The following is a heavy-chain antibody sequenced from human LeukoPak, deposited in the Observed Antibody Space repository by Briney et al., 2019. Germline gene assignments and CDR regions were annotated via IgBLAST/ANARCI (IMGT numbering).Heavy chain of an antibody. CDR2: ISGSGGST. Sequence: PGGSLRLSCAASGFTFSSYTMNWVRQAPGKGLEWVSAISGSGGSTYYADSVKGRFTISRDNSKNTLYLQMNSLRAEDTAVYYCAKEGGSYDILTGYFDYWGQGTLVTVSS. J-gene: IGHJ4*02. D-gene: IGHD3-9*01. CDR1: GFTFSSYT. V-gene: IGHV3-23*01. CDR3: AKEGGSYDILTGYFDY.